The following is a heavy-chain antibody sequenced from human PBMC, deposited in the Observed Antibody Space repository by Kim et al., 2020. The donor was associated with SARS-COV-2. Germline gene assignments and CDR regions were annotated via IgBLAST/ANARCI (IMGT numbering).Heavy chain of an antibody. D-gene: IGHD2-2*01. CDR1: GGSISSGGYY. Sequence: SETLSLTCTVSGGSISSGGYYWSWIRQYPGKGLEWIGYIYYSGSTYYNPSLRSRVSISVDTSKNQFSLKLNSVTAADTAVYYCARYFRITSCRWFDLWC. CDR3: ARYFRITSCRWFDL. J-gene: IGHJ5*02. V-gene: IGHV4-31*03. CDR2: IYYSGST.